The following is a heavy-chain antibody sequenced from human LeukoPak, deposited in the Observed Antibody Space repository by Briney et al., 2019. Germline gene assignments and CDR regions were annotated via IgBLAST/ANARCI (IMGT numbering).Heavy chain of an antibody. CDR1: GGSISSSDYY. V-gene: IGHV4-39*01. J-gene: IGHJ4*02. CDR2: IYYSGST. CDR3: ARHFTTVTPWYFDY. D-gene: IGHD4-17*01. Sequence: SETLSLTCTVSGGSISSSDYYWGWIRHPPGKGLEWIGSIYYSGSTYHNPSLKSRVTISIDTSKNQFSLRLTSVTAADTAVYYCARHFTTVTPWYFDYWGQGTLVTVSS.